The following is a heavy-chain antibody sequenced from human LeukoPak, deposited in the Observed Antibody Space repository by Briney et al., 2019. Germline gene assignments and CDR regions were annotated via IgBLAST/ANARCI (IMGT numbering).Heavy chain of an antibody. CDR1: GGSFSGYY. CDR3: ARLYGSGSYYNY. Sequence: SETLSLTCTVYGGSFSGYYWSWIRQPPGKGLEWIGEINHSGSTNYNPSLKSRVTISVDTSNNQFSLKLSSVTAADTAVYYCARLYGSGSYYNYWGQGTLVTVSS. V-gene: IGHV4-34*01. J-gene: IGHJ4*02. CDR2: INHSGST. D-gene: IGHD3-10*01.